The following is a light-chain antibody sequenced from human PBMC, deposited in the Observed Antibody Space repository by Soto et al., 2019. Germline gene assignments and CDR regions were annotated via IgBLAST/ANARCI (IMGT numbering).Light chain of an antibody. CDR3: XXXXSTS. V-gene: IGKV1-39*01. Sequence: DIQMTQSPSSLSASVGDSLTITCRASQYISTYLNWYQQKPGKAPKLLIYVASNLQSGVPSRFSGSGSGTDFTLTISSLQPEDIXTXXXXXXXSTSFGQGTKVDIK. J-gene: IGKJ1*01. CDR1: QYISTY. CDR2: VAS.